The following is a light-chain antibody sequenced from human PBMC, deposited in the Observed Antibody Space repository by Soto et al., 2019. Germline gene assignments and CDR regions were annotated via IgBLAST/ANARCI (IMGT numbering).Light chain of an antibody. V-gene: IGLV1-40*01. CDR1: SSNIGAGYD. CDR2: GNS. CDR3: QSYDSRLSGFYA. J-gene: IGLJ1*01. Sequence: QSVLTQPPSVSGAPGQRVTISCTGSSSNIGAGYDVHWYQQLPGTAPKVLIYGNSDRPSGVPDRFSGSKSGTSASLAITGLQAEDEADYYCQSYDSRLSGFYAFGTGTKLTVL.